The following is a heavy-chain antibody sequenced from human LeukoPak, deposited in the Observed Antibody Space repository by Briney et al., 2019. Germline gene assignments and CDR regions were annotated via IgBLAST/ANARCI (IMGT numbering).Heavy chain of an antibody. CDR2: IWYDGSKK. Sequence: GGSLRLSCAASGFTFSNYGMHWVRQAPGKGLEWVAVIWYDGSKKYYGDSVKGRFTSSRDNSKYTLYLQMNSLRDEDTAVYYCAREYFTSLSGPHHGMDVWGQGTTVTVSS. CDR3: AREYFTSLSGPHHGMDV. V-gene: IGHV3-33*01. J-gene: IGHJ6*02. CDR1: GFTFSNYG. D-gene: IGHD2-2*01.